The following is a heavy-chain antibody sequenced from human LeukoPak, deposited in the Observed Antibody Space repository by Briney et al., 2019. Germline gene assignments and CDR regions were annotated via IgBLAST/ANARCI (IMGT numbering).Heavy chain of an antibody. CDR2: SNAGNGNT. CDR3: ARGYRLINYDYVWGSYRYPPICDY. CDR1: GYTFTSYA. Sequence: ASVKVSCKASGYTFTSYAMHWVRQAPGQRLEWMGWSNAGNGNTKYSQEFQGRVTITRDTSASTAYMELSRLRSDDTAVYYCARGYRLINYDYVWGSYRYPPICDYWGQGTLVTVSS. J-gene: IGHJ4*02. D-gene: IGHD3-16*02. V-gene: IGHV1-3*02.